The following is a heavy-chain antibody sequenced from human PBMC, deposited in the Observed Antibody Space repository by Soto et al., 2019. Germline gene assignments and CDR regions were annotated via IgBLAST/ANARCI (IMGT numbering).Heavy chain of an antibody. CDR1: GGTFSSYA. V-gene: IGHV1-69*13. J-gene: IGHJ4*02. D-gene: IGHD3-22*01. CDR2: IIPIFGTA. CDR3: ARAYYYDSSGYSELDY. Sequence: SVKVSCKASGGTFSSYAISWVRQAPGQGLEWMGGIIPIFGTADYAQKFQGRVTITADESTSTAYMELSSLRSEDTAVYYCARAYYYDSSGYSELDYWGQGTLVTVSS.